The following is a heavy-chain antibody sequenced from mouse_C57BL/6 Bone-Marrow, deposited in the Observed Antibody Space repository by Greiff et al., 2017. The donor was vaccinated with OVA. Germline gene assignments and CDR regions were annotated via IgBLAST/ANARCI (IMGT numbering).Heavy chain of an antibody. CDR3: ARNTTYFDD. D-gene: IGHD1-1*01. CDR2: IYLGNGYT. J-gene: IGHJ2*01. V-gene: IGHV1-58*01. Sequence: EVQGVESGAELVRPGSSVKMSCKTSGYTFTSYGITWVKQRPGQGLEWIGYIYLGNGYTEYNEKFKGKATLTSDTSSSTAYLQLISLTSDDSAIYFCARNTTYFDDWGQGTTLTVSS. CDR1: GYTFTSYG.